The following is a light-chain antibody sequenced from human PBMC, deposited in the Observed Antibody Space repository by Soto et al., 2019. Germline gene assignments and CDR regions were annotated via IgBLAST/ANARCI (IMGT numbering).Light chain of an antibody. J-gene: IGKJ1*01. V-gene: IGKV3-20*01. Sequence: EIVLTQSPGTLSLSPEERATLSCRASQSVSSSYLAWYQHKPGQAPRLLIYGASSRATGIADRFSGSGSGTDFTLTISRLEPEDFAVYYCQQYGSSPTFGQGTKVDIK. CDR2: GAS. CDR3: QQYGSSPT. CDR1: QSVSSSY.